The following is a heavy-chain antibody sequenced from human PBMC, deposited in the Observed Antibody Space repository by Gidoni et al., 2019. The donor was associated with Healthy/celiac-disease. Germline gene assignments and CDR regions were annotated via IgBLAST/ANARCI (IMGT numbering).Heavy chain of an antibody. CDR3: ARSPFPSIAAARNSPYSLGY. CDR2: NIPILGIA. J-gene: IGHJ4*02. CDR1: GGTFRSYT. V-gene: IGHV1-69*02. Sequence: QVQLVQSGAEVKKPRSSVKVSCKASGGTFRSYTISRVRQTPGQGLEWMGRNIPILGIANYAQTFHSRVTITADKSTSTAYMVLSSLRSEATAVYYCARSPFPSIAAARNSPYSLGYWGQVTLVTVSS. D-gene: IGHD6-13*01.